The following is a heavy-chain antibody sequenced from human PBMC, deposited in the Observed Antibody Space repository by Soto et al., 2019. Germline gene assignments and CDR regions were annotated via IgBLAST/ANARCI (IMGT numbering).Heavy chain of an antibody. J-gene: IGHJ3*01. D-gene: IGHD3-10*01. V-gene: IGHV3-23*01. CDR2: ISGSGGGT. CDR3: AKSRGSGSYFNPSDAFDF. Sequence: GGSLRLSCAASGFTFSSYAMSWVRQAPGKGLEWVSSISGSGGGTYYADSVKGRFTISRDNSKNTLSLQMNSLRAEDTAVYYCAKSRGSGSYFNPSDAFDFWGQGTMVTVSS. CDR1: GFTFSSYA.